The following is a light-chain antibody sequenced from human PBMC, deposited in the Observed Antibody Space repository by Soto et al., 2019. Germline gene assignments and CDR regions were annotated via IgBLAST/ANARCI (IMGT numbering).Light chain of an antibody. V-gene: IGLV2-14*01. Sequence: QSVLTQPASVSGSPGQSITTSCTGTSSDVGGYNYVSWYQQHPGKAPKLMIYEVSNRPSGVSNRFSGSKSGNTASLTISGLQAEDEADYYCSSYTSSSFYVFGTGTKV. CDR1: SSDVGGYNY. CDR3: SSYTSSSFYV. J-gene: IGLJ1*01. CDR2: EVS.